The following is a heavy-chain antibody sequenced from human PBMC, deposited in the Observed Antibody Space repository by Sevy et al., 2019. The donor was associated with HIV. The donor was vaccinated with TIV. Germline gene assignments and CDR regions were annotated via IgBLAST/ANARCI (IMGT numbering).Heavy chain of an antibody. D-gene: IGHD1-26*01. V-gene: IGHV1-69*05. CDR1: GGPFSSYA. CDR3: ARDVTWGRKVGAFDT. J-gene: IGHJ4*02. CDR2: IIPISGTP. Sequence: ASVKVSCTASGGPFSSYALSWVRQAPGQGLDWVGGIIPISGTPNYAQKFQGRLTITTDDSTSTSYMELSNLRSEDTAVYFCARDVTWGRKVGAFDTWGPGTLVTVSS.